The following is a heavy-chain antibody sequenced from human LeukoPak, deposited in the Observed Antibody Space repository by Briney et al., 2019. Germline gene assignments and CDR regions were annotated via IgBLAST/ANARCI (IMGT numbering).Heavy chain of an antibody. CDR1: GFTFSSYG. J-gene: IGHJ4*02. D-gene: IGHD2-15*01. CDR3: AKDYLGSI. Sequence: GGSLTLSCAASGFTFSSYGMLWVRQAPGKGLEWVAVISYDGSNKYYTDSVKGRFTIARHNSKNTRYLQMNSLRAEDTAVYYCAKDYLGSIWGQGTLVTVSS. V-gene: IGHV3-30*18. CDR2: ISYDGSNK.